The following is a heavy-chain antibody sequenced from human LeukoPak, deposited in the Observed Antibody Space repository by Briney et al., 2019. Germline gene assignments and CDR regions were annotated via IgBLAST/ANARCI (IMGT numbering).Heavy chain of an antibody. D-gene: IGHD2-21*02. CDR3: TTVWNCGGDCSDAFDI. Sequence: PGGSLRLSCAASGFTFSNAWMSWVRQAPGKGLEWVGRIKSKTDGGTTDYAAPVKGRFTISRDDSKNTLYLQMNSLKTEDTAVYYCTTVWNCGGDCSDAFDIWGQGTMVTVSS. V-gene: IGHV3-15*01. J-gene: IGHJ3*02. CDR2: IKSKTDGGTT. CDR1: GFTFSNAW.